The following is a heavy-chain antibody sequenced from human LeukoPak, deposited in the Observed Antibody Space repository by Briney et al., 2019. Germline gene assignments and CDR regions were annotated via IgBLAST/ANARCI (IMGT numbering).Heavy chain of an antibody. V-gene: IGHV5-51*01. CDR2: IYPGDSDT. Sequence: GESLKISCKGSGYSFTSYWIGWVRQMPGKGLEWMGMIYPGDSDTRYSPSFQGQVTISADKSISTAYLQWSSLKASDAAMYYCARYSGYDPTAFDYWGQGTLVTVSS. CDR3: ARYSGYDPTAFDY. J-gene: IGHJ4*02. D-gene: IGHD5-12*01. CDR1: GYSFTSYW.